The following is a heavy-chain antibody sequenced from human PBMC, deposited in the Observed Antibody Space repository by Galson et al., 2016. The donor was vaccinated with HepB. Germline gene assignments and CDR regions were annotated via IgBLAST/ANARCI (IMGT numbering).Heavy chain of an antibody. Sequence: SLRLSCAASGFTFSSYAMNWVCQAPGKGLEWVSSITGGGGGTYYANSVKGRFTVSRDNSKNTLYLQMNSLSVEDTAVYYCARDSDCSGGNCYFDSWGQGTLVTVSS. CDR3: ARDSDCSGGNCYFDS. D-gene: IGHD2-15*01. J-gene: IGHJ4*03. V-gene: IGHV3-23*01. CDR1: GFTFSSYA. CDR2: ITGGGGGT.